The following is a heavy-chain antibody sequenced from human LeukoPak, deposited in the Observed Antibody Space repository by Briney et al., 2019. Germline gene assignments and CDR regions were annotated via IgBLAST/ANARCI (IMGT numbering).Heavy chain of an antibody. Sequence: ASVKVSCKASGYGFSDVYFNWVRQAPGQRLEWMGWINPHSGATTYAPRVQGRALMDASLDTAYMELSRLTSDDTAVYYCATSAIVTHTRDPWGQGTLVTVSS. D-gene: IGHD2/OR15-2a*01. CDR3: ATSAIVTHTRDP. V-gene: IGHV1-2*02. J-gene: IGHJ5*02. CDR2: INPHSGAT. CDR1: GYGFSDVY.